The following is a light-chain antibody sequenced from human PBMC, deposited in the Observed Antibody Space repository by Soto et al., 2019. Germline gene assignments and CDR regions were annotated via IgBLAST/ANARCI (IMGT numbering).Light chain of an antibody. Sequence: QSVLTRPPSASGTPGQRVTISCSGSSSNIGSNYVYWYQQLPGTAPKLLIYSNNHRPSGVPDRFSSSKSGTSVTLAISRLRSEDEADYDYSAWYYGMKGVVFGGGTKLTVL. V-gene: IGLV1-47*02. CDR2: SNN. CDR3: SAWYYGMKGVV. CDR1: SSNIGSNY. J-gene: IGLJ2*01.